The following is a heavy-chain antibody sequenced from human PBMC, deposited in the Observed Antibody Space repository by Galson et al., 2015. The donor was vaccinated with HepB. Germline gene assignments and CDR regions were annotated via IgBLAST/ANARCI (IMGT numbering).Heavy chain of an antibody. Sequence: SVKVSCKASGGTFTNNSISWVRQAPGQGLEWMGGIIPIFGTPNYAQNFQGRVTITADKSTSTAYMELSSLRSEDTAVYFCAKGFCSAASCAPWVYYGMDVWGQGTTVTVSS. CDR3: AKGFCSAASCAPWVYYGMDV. CDR1: GGTFTNNS. V-gene: IGHV1-69*06. D-gene: IGHD2-15*01. CDR2: IIPIFGTP. J-gene: IGHJ6*02.